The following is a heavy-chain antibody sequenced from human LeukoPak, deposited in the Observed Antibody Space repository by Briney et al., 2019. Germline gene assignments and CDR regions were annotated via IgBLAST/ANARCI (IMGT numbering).Heavy chain of an antibody. CDR3: AKDGAWLRFDD. J-gene: IGHJ4*02. Sequence: GGSLRLSCAASGFTFSSYEMNWVRQAPGKGLEWVSYISSSGSTIYYADSVKGRFTISRDDSKNTLYLQMKNLRAEDTAVYYCAKDGAWLRFDDWGQGILVTVSS. D-gene: IGHD5-12*01. V-gene: IGHV3-48*03. CDR1: GFTFSSYE. CDR2: ISSSGSTI.